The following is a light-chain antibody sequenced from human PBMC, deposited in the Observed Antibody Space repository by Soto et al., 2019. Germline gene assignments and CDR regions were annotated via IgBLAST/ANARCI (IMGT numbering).Light chain of an antibody. CDR2: EAS. CDR1: RSVSSW. J-gene: IGKJ2*01. V-gene: IGKV1-5*01. Sequence: DIQMTQSPSILSASLEDRVTITCRASRSVSSWLAWYQQKPAKAPKLLIFEASTLARGVPSRFSGTGSGTEFTPTISSLQPDDFATYYCQQYDSHRGSFGQGTKLEIK. CDR3: QQYDSHRGS.